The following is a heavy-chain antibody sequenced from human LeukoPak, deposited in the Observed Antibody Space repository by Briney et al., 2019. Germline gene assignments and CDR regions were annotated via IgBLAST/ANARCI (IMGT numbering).Heavy chain of an antibody. CDR1: GYTFTSYG. Sequence: ASVKVSCMASGYTFTSYGISWVRQAPGQGLEWMGWISAYNGNTNYAQKLQGRVTMTTDTSTSTAYMELRSLRSDDTAVYYCARAGLGYCSSTSCSGGWFDPWGQGTLVTVSS. D-gene: IGHD2-2*01. CDR2: ISAYNGNT. CDR3: ARAGLGYCSSTSCSGGWFDP. J-gene: IGHJ5*02. V-gene: IGHV1-18*01.